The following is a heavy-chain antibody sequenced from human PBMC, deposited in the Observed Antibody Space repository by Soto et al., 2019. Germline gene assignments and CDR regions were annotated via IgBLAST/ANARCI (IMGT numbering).Heavy chain of an antibody. J-gene: IGHJ6*02. Sequence: ASVKVSCKTSGYTFTNYAIHWVRQAPGQRLECMGWINGGNGKTRYSERFQGRVTITRDASATTAYMELSSLRFEDTAVYYCAKGNDHSYGYYYYGMDVWGQGTTVTVSS. CDR1: GYTFTNYA. CDR3: AKGNDHSYGYYYYGMDV. CDR2: INGGNGKT. D-gene: IGHD5-18*01. V-gene: IGHV1-3*01.